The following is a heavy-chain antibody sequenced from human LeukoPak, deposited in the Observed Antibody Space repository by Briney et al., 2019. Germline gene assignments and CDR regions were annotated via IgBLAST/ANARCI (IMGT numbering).Heavy chain of an antibody. D-gene: IGHD5-24*01. V-gene: IGHV1-18*04. J-gene: IGHJ1*01. CDR3: ARGDMATISTQYFQN. CDR1: GYTFVNYA. Sequence: ASVKVSCKTSGYTFVNYAINWVRQAPGQGLEWMGWISSYDGNTNYAQKFQGRVTMTTDTSTSTAYMELRSLRSDDTGVYYCARGDMATISTQYFQNWGQGPLVTVSS. CDR2: ISSYDGNT.